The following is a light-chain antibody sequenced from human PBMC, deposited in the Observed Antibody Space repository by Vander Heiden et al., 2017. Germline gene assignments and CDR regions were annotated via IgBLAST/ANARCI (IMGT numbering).Light chain of an antibody. J-gene: IGLJ2*01. Sequence: SYALTQPPSVSVSPGQTASITCSGDKLGNKYACWYQHKQGQSPVLVIYQDNKRPSGIPERFSGSNSGNTATLTISGTQAMDEADYYCQAWDSSTGVFGGGTKLTVL. CDR2: QDN. V-gene: IGLV3-1*01. CDR3: QAWDSSTGV. CDR1: KLGNKY.